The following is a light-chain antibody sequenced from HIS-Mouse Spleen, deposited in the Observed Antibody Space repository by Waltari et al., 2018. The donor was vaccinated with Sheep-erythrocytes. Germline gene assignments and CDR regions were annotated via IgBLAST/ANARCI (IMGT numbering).Light chain of an antibody. CDR3: CSYAGSYNHV. CDR1: SRAVGGYNS. V-gene: IGLV2-11*01. Sequence: QSALTQPRSVSGSPGQSVTLPCTGPSRAVGGYNSVSWYQQHPGKAPKLMIYDVSKRPSGVPDRFSGSKSGNTASLTISGLQAEDEADYYCCSYAGSYNHVFATGTKVTVL. CDR2: DVS. J-gene: IGLJ1*01.